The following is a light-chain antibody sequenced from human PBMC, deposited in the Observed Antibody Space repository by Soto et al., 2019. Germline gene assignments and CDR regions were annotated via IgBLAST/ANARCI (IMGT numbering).Light chain of an antibody. J-gene: IGLJ1*01. CDR3: CSYAGYSSFV. CDR2: EGS. V-gene: IGLV2-23*03. Sequence: QSVLTQPASVSGSPGQSITISCTGSISDVGGYDLVSWYQHFPGKAPKVMISEGSKRPSGVSTRFSASKSGNTASLTISGLHAEDEADYYCCSYAGYSSFVFGSGTKLTVL. CDR1: ISDVGGYDL.